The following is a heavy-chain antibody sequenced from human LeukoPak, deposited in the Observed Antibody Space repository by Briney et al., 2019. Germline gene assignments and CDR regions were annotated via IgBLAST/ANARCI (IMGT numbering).Heavy chain of an antibody. J-gene: IGHJ6*02. CDR3: AREETHHVYYGMDV. V-gene: IGHV1-18*01. Sequence: ASVKVSCKASGYTFTSFGISWVRQAPGQGLEWMGWISVYNGDTNYAQKFQGRVTMTTDTSTNTAYMELRSLRSDDTAVYYCAREETHHVYYGMDVWGQGTMVTVSS. D-gene: IGHD1-14*01. CDR1: GYTFTSFG. CDR2: ISVYNGDT.